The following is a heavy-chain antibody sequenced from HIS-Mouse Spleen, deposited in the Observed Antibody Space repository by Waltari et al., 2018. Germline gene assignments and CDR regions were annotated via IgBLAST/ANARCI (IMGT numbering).Heavy chain of an antibody. V-gene: IGHV4-39*07. D-gene: IGHD6-13*01. J-gene: IGHJ2*01. CDR2: IYYSGIT. Sequence: QLQLQESGPGLVKPSETLSLTCTVSGGSISSSSYYWGWIRQPPGKGREWIGSIYYSGITYYNPSLKRRVTISVDTSKNQFSLKLSSVTAADTAVYYCAREIPYSSSWYDWYFDLWGRGTLVTVSS. CDR1: GGSISSSSYY. CDR3: AREIPYSSSWYDWYFDL.